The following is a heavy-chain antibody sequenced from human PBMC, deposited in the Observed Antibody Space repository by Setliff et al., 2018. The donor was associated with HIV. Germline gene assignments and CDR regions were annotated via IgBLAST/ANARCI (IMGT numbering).Heavy chain of an antibody. V-gene: IGHV4-39*07. Sequence: ETLSLTCTVSGGSISNNSYYWGWVRQPPGKGLEWIGNMYYRGSTYYNPSLKSRVTISVDTSKNQFSLKLSSVTAADTAVYYCARVPTNPDFYYYYMDVWGKGTTVTVSS. CDR3: ARVPTNPDFYYYYMDV. CDR1: GGSISNNSYY. J-gene: IGHJ6*03. CDR2: MYYRGST.